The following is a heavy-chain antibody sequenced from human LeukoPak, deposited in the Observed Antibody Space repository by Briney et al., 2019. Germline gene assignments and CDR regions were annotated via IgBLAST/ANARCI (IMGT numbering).Heavy chain of an antibody. CDR1: GGSISSSSYY. CDR3: ARGAAAGPYNWFDP. CDR2: IYYSGSSGST. V-gene: IGHV4-39*07. Sequence: SETLSLTCTVSGGSISSSSYYWGWIRQPPGTGLECIGSIYYSGSSGSTYYNPSLKSRVTISVDTSKNHFSLKLSSVTAADTAVYYCARGAAAGPYNWFDPWGQGTLVTVSS. J-gene: IGHJ5*02. D-gene: IGHD6-13*01.